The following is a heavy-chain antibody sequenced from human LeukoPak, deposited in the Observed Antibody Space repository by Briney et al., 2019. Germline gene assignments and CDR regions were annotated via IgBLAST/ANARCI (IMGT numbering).Heavy chain of an antibody. V-gene: IGHV3-30*18. D-gene: IGHD3-16*01. J-gene: IGHJ4*02. Sequence: GGSLRLSCAASGFSFTAYGMHWVRQAPGKGLEWVAVISSDESEEYYGDSVKGRFTISRDNSKNTLYLQMSDMRNEDTAVYYCAKPVSGSAYHAQDYWGQGTLVTVSS. CDR2: ISSDESEE. CDR3: AKPVSGSAYHAQDY. CDR1: GFSFTAYG.